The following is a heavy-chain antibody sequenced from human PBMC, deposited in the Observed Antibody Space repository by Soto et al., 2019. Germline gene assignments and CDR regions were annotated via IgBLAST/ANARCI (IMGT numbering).Heavy chain of an antibody. D-gene: IGHD6-25*01. V-gene: IGHV4-34*01. J-gene: IGHJ5*02. CDR1: GGSFSGYY. CDR3: ARRLGREGWFDP. CDR2: INHSGST. Sequence: QVQLQQWGAGLLKPSETLSLTCAVYGGSFSGYYWSWIRQPPGKGLEWIGEINHSGSTNYNPSLKSRVTISVDTSKNQFSLKLSSVTAADTAVYYCARRLGREGWFDPWGQGTLVTVSS.